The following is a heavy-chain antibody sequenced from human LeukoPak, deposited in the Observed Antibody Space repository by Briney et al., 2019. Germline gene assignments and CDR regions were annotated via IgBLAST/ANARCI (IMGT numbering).Heavy chain of an antibody. CDR1: GFTFSDYY. D-gene: IGHD4-23*01. CDR3: ARLPRYGGNSHYYGMDV. CDR2: IISSGSTI. J-gene: IGHJ6*02. Sequence: GGSLRLSCAASGFTFSDYYMSWIRQAPGKGLEWVSYIISSGSTIYYADSVKGRFTISRDNAKNSLYLQMNSLRAEDTAVYYCARLPRYGGNSHYYGMDVWGQGTTVTVSS. V-gene: IGHV3-11*01.